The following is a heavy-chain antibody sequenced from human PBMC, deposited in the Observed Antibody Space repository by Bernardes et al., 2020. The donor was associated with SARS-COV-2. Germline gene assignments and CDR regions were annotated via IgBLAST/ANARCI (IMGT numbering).Heavy chain of an antibody. CDR3: ARFYGESSLYFDY. Sequence: ASVKVSCKVSGEILSALSIHWVRQAPGRGLEWMGDLDAEDGETLYAQKFQGRVTMTEDSSTDTAYMELSSLRSDDTAVYFCARFYGESSLYFDYWGQGTLVTVSS. V-gene: IGHV1-24*01. CDR1: GEILSALS. J-gene: IGHJ4*02. D-gene: IGHD3-16*02. CDR2: LDAEDGET.